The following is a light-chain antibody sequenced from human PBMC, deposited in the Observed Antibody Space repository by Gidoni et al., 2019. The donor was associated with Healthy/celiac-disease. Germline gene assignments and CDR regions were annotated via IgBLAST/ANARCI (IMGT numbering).Light chain of an antibody. J-gene: IGKJ2*03. CDR1: QDISNY. CDR2: DAS. Sequence: DIQMTQSHSSLSASVGDRVTITCQASQDISNYLNWYQKKPGKAPKLLIYDASNFETGVPSRCSGSGSGTDFTFTISILQPEDIATYYCQQYDHLPYSFGQGTKLEIK. CDR3: QQYDHLPYS. V-gene: IGKV1-33*01.